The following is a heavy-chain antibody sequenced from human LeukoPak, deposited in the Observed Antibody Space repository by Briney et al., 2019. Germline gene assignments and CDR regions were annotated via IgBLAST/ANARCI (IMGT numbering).Heavy chain of an antibody. CDR3: ARGNKGGTPLDD. V-gene: IGHV3-66*01. D-gene: IGHD2-15*01. Sequence: AGGSLRLSCAASGFTVSSNYMTWVRQAPGKGLEWVSVIYSGGSTYYEDSVKGRFTISRDNSKNTLYLQMNSLRVEDTAVYYCARGNKGGTPLDDWGQGTLVTVSS. J-gene: IGHJ4*02. CDR2: IYSGGST. CDR1: GFTVSSNY.